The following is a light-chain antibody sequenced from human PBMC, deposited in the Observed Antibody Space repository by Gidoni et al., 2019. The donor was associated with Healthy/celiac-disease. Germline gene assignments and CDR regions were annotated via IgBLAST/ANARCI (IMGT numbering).Light chain of an antibody. V-gene: IGKV1-39*01. J-gene: IGKJ1*01. CDR3: QQNYSTPRT. Sequence: DIHMTPSPSSLSASVGDRVTITCRASQSISSYLNWYQQKPGKAPKLLIYAASSLQSGVPSRFSGSGSGTDFTLTISSLQPEDFATYYCQQNYSTPRTFGQGTKVEIK. CDR2: AAS. CDR1: QSISSY.